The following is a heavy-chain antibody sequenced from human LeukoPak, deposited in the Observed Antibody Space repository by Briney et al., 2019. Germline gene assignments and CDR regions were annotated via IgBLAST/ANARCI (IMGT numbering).Heavy chain of an antibody. CDR3: ATDVVSTVMPKNNNWFDP. CDR1: GYTFTTYD. CDR2: MNPNSGNT. J-gene: IGHJ5*02. D-gene: IGHD4-17*01. V-gene: IGHV1-8*01. Sequence: ASVKVSCKASGYTFTTYDINWVRQATGQGLEWMGWMNPNSGNTGYAQKFQGRVTMTRSTSISTAYMELSSLRSEDTAVYYCATDVVSTVMPKNNNWFDPWGQGTLVTVSS.